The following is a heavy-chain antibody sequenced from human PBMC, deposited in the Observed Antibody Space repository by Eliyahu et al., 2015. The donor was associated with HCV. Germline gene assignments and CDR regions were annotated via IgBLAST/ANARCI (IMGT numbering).Heavy chain of an antibody. CDR2: IIPILGIA. CDR3: ARGYYDFWSGYPGPYYYYGMDV. D-gene: IGHD3-3*01. V-gene: IGHV1-69*04. CDR1: GGTFSSYA. Sequence: QVQLVQSGAEVKKPGSSVKVSCKASGGTFSSYAISWVRQAPGQGLEWMGRIIPILGIANYAQKFQGRVTITADKSTSTAYMELSSLRSEDTAVYYCARGYYDFWSGYPGPYYYYGMDVWGQGTTVTVSS. J-gene: IGHJ6*02.